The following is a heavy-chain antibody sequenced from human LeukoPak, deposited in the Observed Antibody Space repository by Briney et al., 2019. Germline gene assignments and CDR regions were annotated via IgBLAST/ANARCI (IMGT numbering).Heavy chain of an antibody. CDR3: ARENVYYYYSSGYWGFDY. Sequence: GGSLRLSCAASGFTFSSYSMNWVRQAPGKGLEWVSSISGNNNYIYYADSVKGRFTISRDKAKNSLYLQMNSLRAEDTAVYYCARENVYYYYSSGYWGFDYWGQGTLVTVSS. J-gene: IGHJ4*02. CDR2: ISGNNNYI. D-gene: IGHD3-22*01. CDR1: GFTFSSYS. V-gene: IGHV3-21*01.